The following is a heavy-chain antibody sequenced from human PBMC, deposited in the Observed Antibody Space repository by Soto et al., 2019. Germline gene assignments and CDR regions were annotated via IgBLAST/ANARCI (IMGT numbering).Heavy chain of an antibody. CDR3: ARDHREDYGQSGYYYYGMDV. D-gene: IGHD4-17*01. J-gene: IGHJ6*02. Sequence: SETLSLTCAVSGYSISSGYYWGWIRQPPGKGLEWIGSIYHSGSTYYNPSLKSRVTISVDTSKNQFSLKLSSVTAADTAVYYCARDHREDYGQSGYYYYGMDVWGQGTKVTVSS. V-gene: IGHV4-38-2*02. CDR2: IYHSGST. CDR1: GYSISSGYY.